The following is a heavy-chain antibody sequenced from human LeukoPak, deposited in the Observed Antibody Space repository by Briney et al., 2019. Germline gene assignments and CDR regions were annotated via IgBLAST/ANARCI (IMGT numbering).Heavy chain of an antibody. CDR2: IYHSGST. CDR1: YYSISRGHY. V-gene: IGHV4-38-2*02. CDR3: ARDGVLLWFGELLIEDAFDI. Sequence: SETLSLTCSVSYYSISRGHYWGWIRQPPGKGLEWIGSIYHSGSTYYNPSLKSRVTISVDTSKNQFSLKLSSVTAADTAVYYCARDGVLLWFGELLIEDAFDIWGQGTMVTVSS. J-gene: IGHJ3*02. D-gene: IGHD3-10*01.